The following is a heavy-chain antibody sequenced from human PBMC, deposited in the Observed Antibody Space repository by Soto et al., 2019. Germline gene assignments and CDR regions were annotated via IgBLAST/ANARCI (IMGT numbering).Heavy chain of an antibody. CDR2: IVWNSANI. CDR1: GFNFDGYA. J-gene: IGHJ3*01. CDR3: ARDQLYYNDISGRPLNAFDF. Sequence: PGGSLRLSCAASGFNFDGYAMHWVRQAPGKGLEWVSSIVWNSANIDYADSVRGRFTVSRDNAKNSLYLQMNSLRVEDTAVYYCARDQLYYNDISGRPLNAFDFWGQGTMVTVSS. D-gene: IGHD3-22*01. V-gene: IGHV3-9*01.